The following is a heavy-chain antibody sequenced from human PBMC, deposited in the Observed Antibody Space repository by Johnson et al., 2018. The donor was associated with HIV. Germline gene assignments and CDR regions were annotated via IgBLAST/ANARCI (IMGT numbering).Heavy chain of an antibody. D-gene: IGHD5-24*01. J-gene: IGHJ3*02. CDR1: GFTFSSYA. CDR2: ICGSGGST. V-gene: IGHV3-23*04. CDR3: VRDGQGLQSQRDAFDI. Sequence: VQLVESGGGLVQPGGSLRLSCAASGFTFSSYAMSWVRQAPGKGLEWVSAICGSGGSTYLADSVQGRFTISRDNSKNTLYLQMTSLRAEDTAVYYCVRDGQGLQSQRDAFDIWGQGTMVTVYS.